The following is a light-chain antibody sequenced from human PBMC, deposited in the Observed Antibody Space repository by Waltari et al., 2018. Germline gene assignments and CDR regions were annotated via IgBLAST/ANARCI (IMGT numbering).Light chain of an antibody. V-gene: IGKV1-16*01. J-gene: IGKJ4*01. CDR3: QQYFSHPLT. CDR2: AAS. Sequence: DIQMTKSPSSLSASVGHRVTITCRASQGSSNHLAWFQQKPGRAPKSLIYAASNLHSGVPSRFSASGSGTDFTLTISSLLPEDVATYYCQQYFSHPLTFGGGTQVEIK. CDR1: QGSSNH.